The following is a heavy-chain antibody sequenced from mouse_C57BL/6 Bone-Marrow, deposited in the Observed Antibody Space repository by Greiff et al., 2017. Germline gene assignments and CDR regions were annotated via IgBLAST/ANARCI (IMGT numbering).Heavy chain of an antibody. Sequence: EVKLVESGGGLVKPGGSLKLSCAASGFTFSSYAMSWVRQTPEKRLEWGATIRDGGSYTYYPDNVKGRFTIYRDNAKNNLYLQMSHLKSEDTAMYYCARDDYDAGYYYAMDYWGQGTSVTVAS. D-gene: IGHD2-4*01. CDR2: IRDGGSYT. CDR3: ARDDYDAGYYYAMDY. J-gene: IGHJ4*01. CDR1: GFTFSSYA. V-gene: IGHV5-4*01.